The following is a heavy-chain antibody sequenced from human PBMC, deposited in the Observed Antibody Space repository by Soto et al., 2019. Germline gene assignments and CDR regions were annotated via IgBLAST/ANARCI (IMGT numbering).Heavy chain of an antibody. CDR1: GFTFSSYG. J-gene: IGHJ3*02. CDR2: IWYDGSNK. V-gene: IGHV3-33*01. D-gene: IGHD3-22*01. CDR3: ARPIVGDAFDI. Sequence: QVQLVESGGGVVQPGRSLRLSCAASGFTFSSYGMHWVRQAPGKGLEWVAVIWYDGSNKYYADSVKGRFTISRDNSKNTLYLPMNSLRAEDTAVYYCARPIVGDAFDIWGQGTMVTVSS.